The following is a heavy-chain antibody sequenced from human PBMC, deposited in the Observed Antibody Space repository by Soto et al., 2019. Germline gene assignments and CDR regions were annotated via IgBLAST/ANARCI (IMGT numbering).Heavy chain of an antibody. Sequence: EVQVVESGGGLVQPGGSLRLSCAASGFSVTSNYMNWVRQAPGKGLEWVSIIDIGGNTYYADSVKDRFTISRDNTMNTLCLHMDSLRAEDTAVYYCARGRGSTGYLGREHYFDHWGQGTLVTVSP. CDR2: IDIGGNT. V-gene: IGHV3-66*01. CDR3: ARGRGSTGYLGREHYFDH. CDR1: GFSVTSNY. J-gene: IGHJ4*02. D-gene: IGHD2-2*01.